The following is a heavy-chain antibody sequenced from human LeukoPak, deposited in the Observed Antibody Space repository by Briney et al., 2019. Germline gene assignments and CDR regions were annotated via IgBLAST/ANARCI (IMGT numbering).Heavy chain of an antibody. Sequence: PGGSLRLSCAASGFTFSSYAMAWVRQAPGKGLEWVSTISGSADSTYYTDSVKGRFTISRDNSKNTLYLQVNSLRAADTAVYYCAGNHPLFDAFDIWGQGTLVTVSS. V-gene: IGHV3-23*01. CDR2: ISGSADST. CDR1: GFTFSSYA. D-gene: IGHD1-14*01. CDR3: AGNHPLFDAFDI. J-gene: IGHJ3*02.